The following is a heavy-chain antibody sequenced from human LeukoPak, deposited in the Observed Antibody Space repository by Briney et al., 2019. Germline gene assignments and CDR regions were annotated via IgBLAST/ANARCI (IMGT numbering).Heavy chain of an antibody. Sequence: SETLSLTCTVSGGSISSYYWSWIRQPPGKGLEWIGYIYYSGSTNYNPSLKSRVTISVDTSKNQFSLKLSSVTAADTAVYYCARQHPEMAILGYWGQGILVTVSS. CDR3: ARQHPEMAILGY. J-gene: IGHJ4*02. D-gene: IGHD5-24*01. CDR2: IYYSGST. V-gene: IGHV4-59*08. CDR1: GGSISSYY.